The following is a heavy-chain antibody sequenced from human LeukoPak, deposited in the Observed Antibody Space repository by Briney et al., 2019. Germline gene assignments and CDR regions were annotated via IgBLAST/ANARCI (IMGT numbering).Heavy chain of an antibody. D-gene: IGHD3-22*01. CDR2: IYYSGST. CDR1: GGSISSSSYY. J-gene: IGHJ5*02. V-gene: IGHV4-39*01. Sequence: PSETLSLTCTVSGGSISSSSYYWGWIRQPPGKGLEWIGSIYYSGSTYYNPSLKSRVTLSVDTSKNQFSLKLSSVTAADTAVYYCARTYYYDSSGYYHNWFDPWGQGTLVTVSS. CDR3: ARTYYYDSSGYYHNWFDP.